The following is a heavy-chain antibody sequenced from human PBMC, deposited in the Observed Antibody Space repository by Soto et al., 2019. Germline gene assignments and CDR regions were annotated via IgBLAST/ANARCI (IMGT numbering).Heavy chain of an antibody. CDR3: AKAPFLAAAIFGVVTSSYFDY. Sequence: PGGSLRLSCAASGFTFGSYAMSWVRQAPGKGLEWVSAISGSGGSTYYADSVKGRFTISRDNSKNTLYLQMNSLGAEDTAVYYCAKAPFLAAAIFGVVTSSYFDYWGQGTLVTVSS. V-gene: IGHV3-23*01. CDR2: ISGSGGST. D-gene: IGHD3-3*01. J-gene: IGHJ4*02. CDR1: GFTFGSYA.